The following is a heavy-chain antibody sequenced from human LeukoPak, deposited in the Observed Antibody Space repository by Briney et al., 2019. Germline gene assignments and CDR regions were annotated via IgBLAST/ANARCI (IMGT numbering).Heavy chain of an antibody. CDR1: GYTFTGYY. D-gene: IGHD3-10*01. Sequence: GASVKVSCKASGYTFTGYYMHWVRQAPGQGLEWMGWINPNSGGTSYVQKFQGRVAMTRDTSISTAYMELSRLRSDDTAMYYCARDSGERGSGSYLIAYWGQGTLVTVSS. V-gene: IGHV1-2*02. CDR3: ARDSGERGSGSYLIAY. J-gene: IGHJ4*02. CDR2: INPNSGGT.